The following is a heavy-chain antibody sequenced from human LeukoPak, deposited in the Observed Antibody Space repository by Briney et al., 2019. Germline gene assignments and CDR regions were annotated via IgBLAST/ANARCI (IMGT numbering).Heavy chain of an antibody. CDR3: AKDDRPLGFAFNV. J-gene: IGHJ3*01. D-gene: IGHD1-14*01. Sequence: GGSLRLSCAASGFTVSNKYMTWVRQAPGKGLEWVSLIYSDGRTYYADSVKGRCTISRDNSKNTLYLQMNSLRVEDTAVYYCAKDDRPLGFAFNVWGQGTMVTVSS. V-gene: IGHV3-53*01. CDR2: IYSDGRT. CDR1: GFTVSNKY.